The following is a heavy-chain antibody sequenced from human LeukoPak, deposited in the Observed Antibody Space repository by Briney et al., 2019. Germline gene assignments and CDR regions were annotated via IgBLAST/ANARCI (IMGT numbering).Heavy chain of an antibody. CDR3: ARGPDYYDSSGYSDYFDY. D-gene: IGHD3-22*01. CDR2: INHSGST. CDR1: GGSFSGYY. J-gene: IGHJ4*02. Sequence: SETLSLTCAVYGGSFSGYYWGWIRQPPGKGLEWIGEINHSGSTSYNPSLKSRVTISVDTSKNQFSLKLSSVTAADTAVYYCARGPDYYDSSGYSDYFDYWGQGTLVTVSS. V-gene: IGHV4-34*01.